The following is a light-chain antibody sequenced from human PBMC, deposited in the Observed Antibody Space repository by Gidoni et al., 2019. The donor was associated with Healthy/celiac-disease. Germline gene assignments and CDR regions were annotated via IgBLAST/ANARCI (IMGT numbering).Light chain of an antibody. CDR2: CAT. CDR3: QKYYSTVWT. J-gene: IGKJ1*01. Sequence: DIVMTQSPDFLAVSLGERATIHCKSSQSVLYSSNSKNYLAWYQQKPGQPPKLLIYCATTRKSGVPDRFSSSGSRKDFTLTISRLQAEDVAVYYCQKYYSTVWTFGQGTKVEIK. CDR1: QSVLYSSNSKNY. V-gene: IGKV4-1*01.